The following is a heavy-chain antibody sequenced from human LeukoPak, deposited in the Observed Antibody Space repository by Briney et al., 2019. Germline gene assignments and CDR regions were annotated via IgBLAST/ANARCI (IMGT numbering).Heavy chain of an antibody. CDR2: INGGDGNT. CDR1: GYTFTTYA. D-gene: IGHD2-2*01. V-gene: IGHV1-3*01. CDR3: ARSYIVVVPAVYFDY. J-gene: IGHJ4*02. Sequence: ASVKVSCKASGYTFTTYAIQWVRQAPGQRLEWMGWINGGDGNTKYSRKFQGRVTITRYTSASTAYMELSSLRSEDTAVYYCARSYIVVVPAVYFDYWGQGTLVTVSS.